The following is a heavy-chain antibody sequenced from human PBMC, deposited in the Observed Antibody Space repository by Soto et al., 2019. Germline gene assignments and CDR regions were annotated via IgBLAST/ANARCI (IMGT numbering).Heavy chain of an antibody. CDR1: GGTFSTYA. D-gene: IGHD6-19*01. CDR3: XXXXGTYSSGYYYFDF. CDR2: IIPLFGTA. Sequence: QVQLEQSGAEVKQPGSSVGVSCKTSGGTFSTYAIXXXRQXXGQGLEWMGAIIPLFGTADYSQKFQGRVTXXXDXSXXXXXXXXXXXXXXXXXXXXXXXXXGTYSSGYYYFDFWGQGTLVTVSS. J-gene: IGHJ4*02. V-gene: IGHV1-69*01.